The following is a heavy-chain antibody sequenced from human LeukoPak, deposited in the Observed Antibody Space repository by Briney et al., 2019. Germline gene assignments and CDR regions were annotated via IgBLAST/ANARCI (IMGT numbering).Heavy chain of an antibody. V-gene: IGHV3-23*01. CDR2: ISGSGDST. Sequence: GGSLRLSCAHSRFTFSSYGMSWVRQAPGKGLEWVSPISGSGDSTYTTHTAKGRFSISRDNSQNTRYLHMKSPRAEDTAVYYCAKVGYYNDSSGYCLDYFDYWGQGTLVTVSS. CDR3: AKVGYYNDSSGYCLDYFDY. CDR1: RFTFSSYG. J-gene: IGHJ4*02. D-gene: IGHD3-22*01.